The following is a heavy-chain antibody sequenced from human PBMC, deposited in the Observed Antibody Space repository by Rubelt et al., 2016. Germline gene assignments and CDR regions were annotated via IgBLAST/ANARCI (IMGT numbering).Heavy chain of an antibody. J-gene: IGHJ4*02. CDR1: GGSFSGYY. D-gene: IGHD3-22*01. CDR3: ARGKEGLGVTMMDY. Sequence: QVQLQQWGAGLLKPSETLSLTCAVYGGSFSGYYWSWIRQPPGKGLEWIGEINHSGRTNYNPSLKSRVTRSVEPSKNKFSLKLSSVTAADTAVYYCARGKEGLGVTMMDYWGQGTLVTVSS. V-gene: IGHV4-34*01. CDR2: INHSGRT.